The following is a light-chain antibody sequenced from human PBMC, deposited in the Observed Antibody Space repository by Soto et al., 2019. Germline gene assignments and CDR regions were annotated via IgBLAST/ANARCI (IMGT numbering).Light chain of an antibody. Sequence: QSVLTQPASVSGSPGQSITISCTGTSSDVGGYNYVSWYQQHPGKAPKLMIYEVSNRPSGVSNRFSGSKSGNTASLTISGLQAEDEADYYCSSYTSSSLSWVFGTGTKVTV. CDR2: EVS. V-gene: IGLV2-14*01. CDR3: SSYTSSSLSWV. CDR1: SSDVGGYNY. J-gene: IGLJ1*01.